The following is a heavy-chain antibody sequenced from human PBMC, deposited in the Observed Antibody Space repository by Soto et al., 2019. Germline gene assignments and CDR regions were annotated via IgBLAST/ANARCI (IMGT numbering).Heavy chain of an antibody. D-gene: IGHD5-18*01. CDR1: GFTFSSYS. J-gene: IGHJ6*02. CDR3: AREIQLGDYYYGRDV. CDR2: ISSSSSTI. V-gene: IGHV3-48*02. Sequence: GGSLRLSCAASGFTFSSYSMNWVRQAPGKGLEWVSYISSSSSTIYYADSVKGRFTISRDNAKNSLYLQMNSLRDEDTAVYYCAREIQLGDYYYGRDVWGQGTRVTVSS.